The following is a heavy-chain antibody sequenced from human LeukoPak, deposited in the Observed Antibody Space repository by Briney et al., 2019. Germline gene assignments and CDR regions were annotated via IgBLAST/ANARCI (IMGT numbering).Heavy chain of an antibody. CDR3: ASTFYGDSPPY. CDR2: IYSGGST. D-gene: IGHD4-17*01. J-gene: IGHJ4*02. CDR1: GFTVSDSY. V-gene: IGHV3-66*01. Sequence: GGSLRLSCAASGFTVSDSYMSWVRQAPGKGLEWVSVIYSGGSTYYADSVKGRFTISRDNSKNTLYLQMNSLRAEDTAVYYCASTFYGDSPPYWGQGTLVTVSS.